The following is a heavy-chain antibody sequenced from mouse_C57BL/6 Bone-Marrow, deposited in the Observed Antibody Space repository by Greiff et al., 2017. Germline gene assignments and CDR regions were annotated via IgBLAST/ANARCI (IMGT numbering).Heavy chain of an antibody. Sequence: QVQLQQSGAELMKPGASVKLSCKATGYTFTGYWIEWVQQRPGHGLEWIGEILPGSGSTNYIAKFKGKATFTSDTSYNTAYMQLISLTTEDSAIYYCANYYGSSYFDVWGTGTTVTVSS. CDR2: ILPGSGST. CDR1: GYTFTGYW. J-gene: IGHJ1*03. D-gene: IGHD1-1*01. V-gene: IGHV1-9*01. CDR3: ANYYGSSYFDV.